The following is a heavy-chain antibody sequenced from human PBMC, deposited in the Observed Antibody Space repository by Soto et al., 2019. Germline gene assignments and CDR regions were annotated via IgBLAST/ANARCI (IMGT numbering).Heavy chain of an antibody. CDR3: VRDYYYDSSGSDAFDI. V-gene: IGHV1-69*04. CDR2: IIPILGIA. D-gene: IGHD3-22*01. CDR1: GGTFSSYT. J-gene: IGHJ3*02. Sequence: SVKVSCKASGGTFSSYTISWVRQAPGQGLEWMGRIIPILGIANYAQKFQGRLTITADTSTSTAYMELSSLRFEDTAVYYCVRDYYYDSSGSDAFDIWGQGTMVTVS.